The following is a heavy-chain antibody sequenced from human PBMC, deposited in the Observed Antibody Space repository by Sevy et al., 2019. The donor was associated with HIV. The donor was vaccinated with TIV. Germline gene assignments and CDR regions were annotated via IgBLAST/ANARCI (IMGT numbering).Heavy chain of an antibody. J-gene: IGHJ4*02. CDR3: VRAIGAAASY. CDR2: INQDGSQK. V-gene: IGHV3-7*01. D-gene: IGHD6-25*01. CDR1: GFTLSNYW. Sequence: LSLTCAASGFTLSNYWISWVRQAPGKGLEWVVNINQDGSQKYSVDSVKGRFTVSRDTAKNSVFLLMNSLRVEDTGVYYCVRAIGAAASYWGQGTLVTVSS.